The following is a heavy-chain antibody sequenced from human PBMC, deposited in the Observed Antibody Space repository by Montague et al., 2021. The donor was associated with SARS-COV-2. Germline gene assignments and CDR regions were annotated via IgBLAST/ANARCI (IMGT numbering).Heavy chain of an antibody. CDR1: GFTFSSNG. CDR3: ADRLDYGDYRPFDY. CDR2: ISYDGSNK. V-gene: IGHV3-30*03. J-gene: IGHJ4*02. Sequence: SLRLSCAASGFTFSSNGIHWVRQAPGKGLEWVAVISYDGSNKYYADSVKGRFTISRDNSKNTLYLQMNSLRAEDTAVYYCADRLDYGDYRPFDYWGQGTLVTVSS. D-gene: IGHD4-17*01.